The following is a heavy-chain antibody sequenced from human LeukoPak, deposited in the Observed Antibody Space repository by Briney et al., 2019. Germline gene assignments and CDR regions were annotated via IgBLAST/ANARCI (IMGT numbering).Heavy chain of an antibody. D-gene: IGHD2-15*01. CDR2: IDSDGSRI. V-gene: IGHV3-74*03. CDR1: GFTFSTSW. J-gene: IGHJ4*02. CDR3: ASTPNGVAAIYFDY. Sequence: PGGSLRLSCEGSGFTFSTSWMHWVRQAPGKGLVWVSRIDSDGSRITYADSVKGRFTISRDNAKNTLYLQMNSLRAGDTAVYYCASTPNGVAAIYFDYWGQGTLVTVSS.